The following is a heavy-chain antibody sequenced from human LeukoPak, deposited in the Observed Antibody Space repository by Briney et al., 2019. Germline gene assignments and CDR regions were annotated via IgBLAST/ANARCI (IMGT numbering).Heavy chain of an antibody. J-gene: IGHJ3*02. V-gene: IGHV4-59*01. CDR1: DGSISNDF. CDR3: ARDRRRDLLHAFDI. CDR2: VHYSEPT. D-gene: IGHD1-26*01. Sequence: PSETLSLTCTVSDGSISNDFWSWIRQPPGKGLEWIAYVHYSEPTNYNPSLRSRVTISLDTSKNQFSLKLSSVTAADTAVYYCARDRRRDLLHAFDIWGQGTMITVSS.